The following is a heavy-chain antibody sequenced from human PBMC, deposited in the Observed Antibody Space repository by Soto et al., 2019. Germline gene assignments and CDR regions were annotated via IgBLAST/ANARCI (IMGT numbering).Heavy chain of an antibody. CDR2: ISAYNGNT. J-gene: IGHJ4*02. CDR1: DYTFTSYG. D-gene: IGHD3-10*01. CDR3: ARDGNPYGSGSYLHDY. Sequence: LKVSFKASDYTFTSYGISWVRQAPGQGLEWMGWISAYNGNTNYAQKLQGRVTMTTDTSTSTAYMELRSLRSDDTAVYYCARDGNPYGSGSYLHDYWGQGILVTDSS. V-gene: IGHV1-18*01.